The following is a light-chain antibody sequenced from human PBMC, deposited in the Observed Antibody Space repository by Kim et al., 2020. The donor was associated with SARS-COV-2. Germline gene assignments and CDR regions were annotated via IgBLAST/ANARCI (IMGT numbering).Light chain of an antibody. CDR2: GAS. CDR1: QSVRNNY. CDR3: QQYGTSQYT. Sequence: EIVLTQSTGTLSLSPGESATLSCRASQSVRNNYLAWYQHKRGQAPRLLIYGASNRASDIPDRFSGSGSGTDFTLTILRLEPEDFAVYYCQQYGTSQYTFGQGTKLEI. V-gene: IGKV3-20*01. J-gene: IGKJ2*01.